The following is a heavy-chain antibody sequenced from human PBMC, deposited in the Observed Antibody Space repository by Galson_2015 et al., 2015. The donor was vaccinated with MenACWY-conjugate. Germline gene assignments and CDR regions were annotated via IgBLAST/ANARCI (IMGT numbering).Heavy chain of an antibody. J-gene: IGHJ4*02. CDR3: AREYCSSITCLFDY. V-gene: IGHV3-48*04. CDR1: GFTFSTYS. CDR2: ISSSSTTI. Sequence: SLRLSCAASGFTFSTYSMNWVRQVPGKGLEWVSYISSSSTTIHYADSVKGRFTISRDNAKNSLYLQMNSLRPEDTAVYYCAREYCSSITCLFDYWGQGALVTVSS. D-gene: IGHD2-2*01.